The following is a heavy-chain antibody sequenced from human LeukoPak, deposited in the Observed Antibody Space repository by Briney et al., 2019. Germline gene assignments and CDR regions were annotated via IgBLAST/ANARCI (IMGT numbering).Heavy chain of an antibody. V-gene: IGHV3-21*01. J-gene: IGHJ6*02. CDR1: GFTFSSYS. CDR2: ISSSSSYI. Sequence: PGGSLRLSCAASGFTFSSYSMNWVRQAPGKGLEWVSSISSSSSYIYYADSMKGRFTISRDNAKNSLYLQMNSLRAEDTAVYYCARDLEVATIDYYYGMDVWGQGTTVTVSS. CDR3: ARDLEVATIDYYYGMDV. D-gene: IGHD5-24*01.